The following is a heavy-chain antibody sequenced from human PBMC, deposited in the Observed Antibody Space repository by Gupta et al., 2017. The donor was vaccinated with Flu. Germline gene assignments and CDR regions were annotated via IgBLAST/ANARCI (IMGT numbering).Heavy chain of an antibody. Sequence: QVQLVESGGGLVKPGGSLRLSCAASGFTFRDYHLTWIRQDPGKGLEWVSYISSSSSYTNYADSVKGRFTISRDNAKNSLYLQMNSLRAEDTAVYYCARGYDYVWGSYRNTFDYWGQGTLVTVSS. CDR1: GFTFRDYH. CDR3: ARGYDYVWGSYRNTFDY. V-gene: IGHV3-11*05. J-gene: IGHJ4*02. CDR2: ISSSSSYT. D-gene: IGHD3-16*02.